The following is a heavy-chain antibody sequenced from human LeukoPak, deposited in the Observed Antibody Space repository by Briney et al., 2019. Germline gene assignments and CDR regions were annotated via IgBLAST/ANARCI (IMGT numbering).Heavy chain of an antibody. D-gene: IGHD6-13*01. CDR1: GYSINSAYY. Sequence: PSETLSLTCAVSGYSINSAYYWGWIRQPPGKGLEWIGTIFHSGSTYYNPSLKSRVTISIDTSKNQFSLKLNSVTAADTAVYYCARRDSYIAAAMQFDPWGQGTLVTVSS. CDR2: IFHSGST. J-gene: IGHJ5*02. V-gene: IGHV4-38-2*01. CDR3: ARRDSYIAAAMQFDP.